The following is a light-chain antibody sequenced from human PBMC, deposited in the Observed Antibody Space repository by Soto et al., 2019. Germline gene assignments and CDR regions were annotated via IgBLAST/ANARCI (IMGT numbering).Light chain of an antibody. J-gene: IGKJ5*01. CDR3: QQYTNWPPNT. Sequence: EILMTQSPDTLSVSPGESATLSCRASQRVYSTLAWYQQRPGQAPRLLIYGASTRATGVPARFSGRGSGTEFTLTISSLQSADFGVYYCQQYTNWPPNTFGQGTRLEIK. V-gene: IGKV3-15*01. CDR2: GAS. CDR1: QRVYST.